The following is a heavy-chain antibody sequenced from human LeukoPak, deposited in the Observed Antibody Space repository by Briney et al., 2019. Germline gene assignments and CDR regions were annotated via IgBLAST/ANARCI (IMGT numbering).Heavy chain of an antibody. CDR2: IKQDGSEK. CDR1: GFTFSTYY. Sequence: GGSPRLSCAASGFTFSTYYMAWVRQAPGKGLEWVANIKQDGSEKYYGGSVKGRFTISRDNAKNSLYLQLNSLGVEDTAVYFCAGGFGFLIESWGQGALVTVSS. J-gene: IGHJ4*02. V-gene: IGHV3-7*04. CDR3: AGGFGFLIES. D-gene: IGHD3-3*01.